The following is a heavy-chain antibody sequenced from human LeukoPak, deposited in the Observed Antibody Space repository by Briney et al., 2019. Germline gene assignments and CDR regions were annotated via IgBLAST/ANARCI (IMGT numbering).Heavy chain of an antibody. CDR2: VHHSGST. CDR3: ARGRDYFDF. CDR1: GASISLYH. Sequence: SETLSLTCTVSGASISLYHWSRIRQPPGKGLEWIGNVHHSGSTHHNPSLKSRVTFSLDTSRNQFSLSLNSVTAADTAVYYCARGRDYFDFWAQGHLVIVSS. J-gene: IGHJ4*02. V-gene: IGHV4-59*08.